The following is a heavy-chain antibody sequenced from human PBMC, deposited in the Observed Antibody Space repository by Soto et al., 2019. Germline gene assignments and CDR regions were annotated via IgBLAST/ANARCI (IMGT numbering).Heavy chain of an antibody. CDR1: GGSISSGGYY. V-gene: IGHV4-31*03. D-gene: IGHD4-17*01. CDR2: IYYSGST. CDR3: AREGGDYPPPHHRPFDY. Sequence: QVQLQESGPGLVKPSQTLSLTCTVSGGSISSGGYYWSWIRQHPGKGLEWIGYIYYSGSTYYNPSLKSRVTISVDTSKNQFSLKLSSVTAADTAVYYCAREGGDYPPPHHRPFDYWGQGTLVTVSS. J-gene: IGHJ4*02.